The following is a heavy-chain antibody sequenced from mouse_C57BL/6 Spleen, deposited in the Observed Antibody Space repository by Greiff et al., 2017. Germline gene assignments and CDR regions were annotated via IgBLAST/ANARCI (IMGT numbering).Heavy chain of an antibody. Sequence: QVQLQQPGAELVKPGASVKMSCKASGYTFTSYWITWVKQRPGQGLEWIGDIYPGSGSTNYNEKFKSKATLTVDTSSSTAYMQHSSLTSEDSAVYYCARKLGRDAMGYWGQGTSVTGSS. CDR2: IYPGSGST. CDR1: GYTFTSYW. D-gene: IGHD4-1*01. V-gene: IGHV1-55*01. CDR3: ARKLGRDAMGY. J-gene: IGHJ4*01.